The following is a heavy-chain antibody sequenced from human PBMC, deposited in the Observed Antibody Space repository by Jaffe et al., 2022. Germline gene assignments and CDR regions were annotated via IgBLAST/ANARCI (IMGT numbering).Heavy chain of an antibody. D-gene: IGHD3-9*01. Sequence: QVTLRESGPALVKPTQTLTLTCTFSGFSLSTSGMCVSWIRQPPGKALEWLALIDWDDDKYYSTSLKTRLTISKDTSKNQVVLTMTNMDPVDTATYYCARIRSGLRYFDWLPHYYYYMDVWGKGTTVTVSS. J-gene: IGHJ6*03. CDR1: GFSLSTSGMC. V-gene: IGHV2-70*01. CDR2: IDWDDDK. CDR3: ARIRSGLRYFDWLPHYYYYMDV.